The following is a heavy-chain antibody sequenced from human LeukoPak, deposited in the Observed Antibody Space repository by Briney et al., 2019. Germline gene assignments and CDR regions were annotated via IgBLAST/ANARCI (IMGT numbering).Heavy chain of an antibody. CDR3: AGGYCSGGSCYSRNWFVP. D-gene: IGHD2-15*01. CDR2: INHSGST. V-gene: IGHV4-34*01. Sequence: SETLSLTCAVYGGSFSGYYWSWIRQPPGKGLEWIGEINHSGSTNYNPSLKSRVTISVDTSKNQFSLKLSSVTAADTAVYYCAGGYCSGGSCYSRNWFVPWGQGTLVTVSS. J-gene: IGHJ5*02. CDR1: GGSFSGYY.